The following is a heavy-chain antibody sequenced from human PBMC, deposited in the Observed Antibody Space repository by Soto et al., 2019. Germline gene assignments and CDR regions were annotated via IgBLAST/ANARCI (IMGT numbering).Heavy chain of an antibody. J-gene: IGHJ4*02. V-gene: IGHV3-21*01. CDR2: ISSSSSYI. Sequence: GGSLRLSCAASGFTFSSYSMNWVRQAPGKGLEWVSSISSSSSYIYYADSVKGRFTISRDNAKNSVYLQMNSLRAEDTAVYYCARGPSRDTAMVTGLRYFDWLPDYWGQGTLVTVSS. CDR3: ARGPSRDTAMVTGLRYFDWLPDY. CDR1: GFTFSSYS. D-gene: IGHD3-9*01.